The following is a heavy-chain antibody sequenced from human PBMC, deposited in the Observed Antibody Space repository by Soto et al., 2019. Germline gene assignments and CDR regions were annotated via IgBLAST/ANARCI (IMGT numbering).Heavy chain of an antibody. CDR2: ISGSGGSP. J-gene: IGHJ4*02. CDR1: GFIFSSYT. Sequence: GGSLRLSCAASGFIFSSYTMSWVRQAPGKGLEWVSVISGSGGSPYHADSVQGRFTISRDNPKNTLYLQMNSLRAEDTAIYYCAKARCSSATCYVPDYWGQGTLVT. CDR3: AKARCSSATCYVPDY. V-gene: IGHV3-23*01. D-gene: IGHD2-2*01.